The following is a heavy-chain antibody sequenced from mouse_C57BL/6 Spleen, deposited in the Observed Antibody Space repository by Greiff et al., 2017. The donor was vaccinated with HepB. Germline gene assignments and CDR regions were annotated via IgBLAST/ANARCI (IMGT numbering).Heavy chain of an antibody. CDR2: ISSGGSYT. CDR3: ARRNYGSSYNYAMDY. Sequence: EVQGVESGGDLVKPGGSLKLSCAASGFTFSSYGMSWVRQTPDKRLEWVATISSGGSYTYYPDSVKGRFTISRDNAQNTLYLQMSSLKSEDTAMYYCARRNYGSSYNYAMDYWGQGTSVTVSS. V-gene: IGHV5-6*01. D-gene: IGHD1-1*01. CDR1: GFTFSSYG. J-gene: IGHJ4*01.